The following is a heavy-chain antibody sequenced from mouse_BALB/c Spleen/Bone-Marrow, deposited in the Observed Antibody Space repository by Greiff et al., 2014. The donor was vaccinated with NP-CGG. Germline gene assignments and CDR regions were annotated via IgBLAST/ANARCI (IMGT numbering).Heavy chain of an antibody. CDR2: ISSGGSYT. J-gene: IGHJ2*01. Sequence: EVQGVESGGGLVKPGGSLKLSCAASGFTFSSYAMSWVRQTPEKRLEWVATISSGGSYTYYPDSVKGRFTISRDNAKNTLYLQMSSLRSEDTATYYCARFITSLVYFDYWGQGTTLTVSS. CDR3: ARFITSLVYFDY. V-gene: IGHV5-9-3*01. D-gene: IGHD1-1*01. CDR1: GFTFSSYA.